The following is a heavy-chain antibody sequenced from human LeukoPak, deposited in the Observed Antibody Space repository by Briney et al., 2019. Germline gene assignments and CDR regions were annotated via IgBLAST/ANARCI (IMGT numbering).Heavy chain of an antibody. D-gene: IGHD3-10*01. Sequence: PSETLSLTCAVYGGSFSGYYWSWIRQPPGKGLEWIGEINHSGSTNYNPSLQSRVTISVDTSKNQFSLKLSAVSTADTAVYYCARDRYDYGSGSYPLDYWGQGTLVTVSS. V-gene: IGHV4-34*01. CDR1: GGSFSGYY. CDR3: ARDRYDYGSGSYPLDY. CDR2: INHSGST. J-gene: IGHJ4*02.